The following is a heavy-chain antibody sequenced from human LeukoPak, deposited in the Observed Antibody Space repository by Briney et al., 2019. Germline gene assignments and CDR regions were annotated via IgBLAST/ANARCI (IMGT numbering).Heavy chain of an antibody. CDR3: ARDQDVVVVSAVRGFAP. D-gene: IGHD2-2*01. Sequence: SETLSLTWTVSGGSISSRSYYWGWIRQPPGKGLEWIGSIYHSESTYYNPSLKSRVTISADTSKNQFSLKLSSVTAAAPAVYYCARDQDVVVVSAVRGFAPWGQGTLVTVSS. CDR2: IYHSEST. J-gene: IGHJ5*02. V-gene: IGHV4-39*07. CDR1: GGSISSRSYY.